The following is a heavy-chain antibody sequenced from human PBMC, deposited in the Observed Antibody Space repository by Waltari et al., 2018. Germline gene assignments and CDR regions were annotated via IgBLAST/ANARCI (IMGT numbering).Heavy chain of an antibody. CDR1: GLTFSSYA. D-gene: IGHD6-19*01. V-gene: IGHV3-30-3*01. J-gene: IGHJ4*02. CDR3: ARGPESSGHPRWVRY. Sequence: QVQLVESGGGVVQPGRSLRLSCAACGLTFSSYAMHWFRQAPGKGLEWVAVISYDGSNKYYADSVKGRFTISRDNSKNTLYLQMNSLRAEDTAVYYCARGPESSGHPRWVRYWGQGTLVTVSS. CDR2: ISYDGSNK.